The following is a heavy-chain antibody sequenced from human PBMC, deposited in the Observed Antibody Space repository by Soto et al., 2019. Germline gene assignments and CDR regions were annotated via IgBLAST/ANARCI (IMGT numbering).Heavy chain of an antibody. V-gene: IGHV1-3*01. D-gene: IGHD6-13*01. CDR2: INAGNGNT. J-gene: IGHJ3*02. Sequence: ASVKVSCKASGYTFTSYAMHWVRQAPGQRLEWMGWINAGNGNTKYSQKFQGSVTITRDTSASTAYMELSSLRSEDTAVYYCAGGAAGDAFDIWGQGTMVTVSS. CDR1: GYTFTSYA. CDR3: AGGAAGDAFDI.